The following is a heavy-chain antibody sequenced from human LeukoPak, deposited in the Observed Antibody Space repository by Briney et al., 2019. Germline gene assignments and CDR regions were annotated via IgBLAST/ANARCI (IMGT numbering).Heavy chain of an antibody. D-gene: IGHD3-9*01. CDR2: ISYDGSNK. J-gene: IGHJ6*02. CDR3: ARDTAHYDILTGFYYYYGMDV. Sequence: GGSLRLSCAASGFTFSSYAMHWVRQAPGKGLEWVAVISYDGSNKYYADSVKGRFTISRDNSKNTLYLQMNSLRAEDTAVYYCARDTAHYDILTGFYYYYGMDVWGQGTTVTVSS. V-gene: IGHV3-30-3*01. CDR1: GFTFSSYA.